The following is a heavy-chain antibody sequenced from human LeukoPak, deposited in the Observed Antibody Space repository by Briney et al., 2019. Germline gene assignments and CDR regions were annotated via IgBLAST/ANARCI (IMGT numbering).Heavy chain of an antibody. CDR1: GGSISSYY. J-gene: IGHJ4*02. Sequence: SETLSLTCTVSGGSISSYYWSWIRQPPGKGLEWIGYIYYSGSTNYNPSLKSRVTISVDTSRNQSSLKLSSVTAADTAVYYCARGGLFGELFFDYWGQGTLVTVSS. V-gene: IGHV4-59*01. CDR3: ARGGLFGELFFDY. CDR2: IYYSGST. D-gene: IGHD3-10*02.